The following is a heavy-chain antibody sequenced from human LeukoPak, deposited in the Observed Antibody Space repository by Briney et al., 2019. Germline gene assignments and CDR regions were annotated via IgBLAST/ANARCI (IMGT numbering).Heavy chain of an antibody. CDR1: GGSFSGYY. D-gene: IGHD3-22*01. CDR3: ARGPHTYDSSGRGKDY. CDR2: TYYSGST. J-gene: IGHJ4*02. V-gene: IGHV4-34*01. Sequence: SETLSLTCAVYGGSFSGYYWSWIRQPPGKGLEWIGSTYYSGSTYYNPSLKSRVTISVDTSKNQFSLKLSSVTAADTAVYYCARGPHTYDSSGRGKDYWGQGTLVTVSS.